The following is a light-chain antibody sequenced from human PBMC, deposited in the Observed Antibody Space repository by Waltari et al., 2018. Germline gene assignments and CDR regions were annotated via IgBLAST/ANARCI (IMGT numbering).Light chain of an antibody. Sequence: QSALTQPAPVSGSPGQSSTISCTGTSGGGGGYNLVSWYQQHPGKAPKLMIYEGSKRPSGVSNRFSGSKSGNTASLTISGLQAEDEADYYCCSYAGAVFGGGTKLTIL. J-gene: IGLJ3*02. CDR1: SGGGGGYNL. CDR3: CSYAGAV. CDR2: EGS. V-gene: IGLV2-23*01.